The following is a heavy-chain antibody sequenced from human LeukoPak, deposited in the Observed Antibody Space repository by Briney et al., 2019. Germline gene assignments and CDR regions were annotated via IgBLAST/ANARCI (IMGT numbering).Heavy chain of an antibody. V-gene: IGHV3-7*01. D-gene: IGHD2-2*01. CDR2: IKQDGSEK. Sequence: GGSLRLSCAASGFTFSSYNMNWVRQAPGKGLGWVANIKQDGSEKYYVDSVKGRFTISRDNAKNSLYLQMNSLRAEDTAVYYCARDSVGDCSSTSCSIETYYYYYYMDVWGKGTTVTVSS. J-gene: IGHJ6*03. CDR1: GFTFSSYN. CDR3: ARDSVGDCSSTSCSIETYYYYYYMDV.